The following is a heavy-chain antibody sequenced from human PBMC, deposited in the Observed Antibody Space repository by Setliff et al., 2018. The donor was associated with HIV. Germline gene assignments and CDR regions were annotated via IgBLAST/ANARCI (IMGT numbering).Heavy chain of an antibody. V-gene: IGHV1-2*02. CDR2: INPNSGAT. CDR1: GYSFTGYY. J-gene: IGHJ5*01. CDR3: ARGGEIALAAHRRWLDS. D-gene: IGHD6-19*01. Sequence: AAPVKVSCKASGYSFTGYYIHWVRQAPGQGLEWMGWINPNSGATNYAQKFEDKVTMTRDTSLSTGYMNLSRLRSDDTAVYYCARGGEIALAAHRRWLDSWGQGTLVTVSS.